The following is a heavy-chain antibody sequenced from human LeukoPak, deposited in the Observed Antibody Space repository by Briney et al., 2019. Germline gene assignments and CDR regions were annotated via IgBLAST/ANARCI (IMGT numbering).Heavy chain of an antibody. D-gene: IGHD3-16*01. CDR3: ARGRGTFTD. CDR1: GGSISSYY. CDR2: IYYSGST. Sequence: SSETLSLTCTVSGGSISSYYWSWIRQPPGKGLEWIGYIYYSGSTNYNPSLKSRVTISVDTSKNQFSLKLSSVTAADTAVYYCARGRGTFTDWGQGTLVTVSS. J-gene: IGHJ4*02. V-gene: IGHV4-59*01.